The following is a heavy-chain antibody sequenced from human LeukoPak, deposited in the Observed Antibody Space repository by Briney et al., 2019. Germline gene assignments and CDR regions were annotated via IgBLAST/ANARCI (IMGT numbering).Heavy chain of an antibody. V-gene: IGHV4-59*01. D-gene: IGHD4-17*01. Sequence: SETLSLTCTVSGGSISSYYWSWIRQPPGKGLEWIGYIYYSGSTNYNPSLKSRVTISVDTSKNQFSLKLSSVTAADAAVYYCARHYGDYFDYWGQGTLVTVSS. CDR2: IYYSGST. J-gene: IGHJ4*02. CDR3: ARHYGDYFDY. CDR1: GGSISSYY.